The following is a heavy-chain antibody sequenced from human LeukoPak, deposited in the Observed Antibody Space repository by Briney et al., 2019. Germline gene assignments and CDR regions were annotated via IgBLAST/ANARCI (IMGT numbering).Heavy chain of an antibody. V-gene: IGHV4-34*01. J-gene: IGHJ4*02. Sequence: SETLSLTCAVYGGSFSGYYWSWIRQPPGKGLEWIGEINHSGSTNYNPSLKSRVTISVDTSKNQFSLKLSSVTTADTAVYYCARFYDSSGYADYWGQGTLVTVSS. CDR1: GGSFSGYY. CDR2: INHSGST. D-gene: IGHD3-22*01. CDR3: ARFYDSSGYADY.